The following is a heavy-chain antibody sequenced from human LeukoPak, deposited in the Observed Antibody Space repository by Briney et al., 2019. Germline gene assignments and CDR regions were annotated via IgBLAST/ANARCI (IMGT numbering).Heavy chain of an antibody. D-gene: IGHD3-22*01. J-gene: IGHJ4*02. V-gene: IGHV3-74*01. CDR2: INHDGRST. CDR1: GFTFSTFW. Sequence: PGGSLRLSCATSGFTFSTFWMHWVRHAPGKGLVWVSRINHDGRSTNYADSVKGRFTISRDNAKNTVYLQMNSLRAEDTAVYYCVRDWGYDSSGYWQKYFDTWGQGTLVTVSS. CDR3: VRDWGYDSSGYWQKYFDT.